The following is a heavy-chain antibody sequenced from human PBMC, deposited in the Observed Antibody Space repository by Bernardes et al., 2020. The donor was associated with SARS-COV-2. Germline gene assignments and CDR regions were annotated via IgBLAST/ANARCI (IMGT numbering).Heavy chain of an antibody. Sequence: GGSLRLSCAASGFIFSSYDMHWVRQVTGKGLEWVSAITTASDTYYPDSVKGRFTISSDNAKTSLYLQMNSLRAEDTAVYYCARVRSGSYWGFDHWGQGTLGTVSS. CDR2: ITTASDT. J-gene: IGHJ4*02. CDR1: GFIFSSYD. V-gene: IGHV3-13*01. D-gene: IGHD6-6*01. CDR3: ARVRSGSYWGFDH.